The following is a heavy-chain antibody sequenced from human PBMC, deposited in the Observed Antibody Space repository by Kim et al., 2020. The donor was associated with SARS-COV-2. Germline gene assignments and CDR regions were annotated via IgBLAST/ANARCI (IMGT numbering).Heavy chain of an antibody. CDR2: FDPEDGET. V-gene: IGHV1-24*01. CDR3: ATFVRWELLNGWDY. J-gene: IGHJ4*02. CDR1: GYTLTELS. Sequence: ASVKVSCKVSGYTLTELSMHWVRQAPGKGLEWMGGFDPEDGETIYAQKFQGRVTMTEDTSTDTAYMELSSLRSEDTAVYYCATFVRWELLNGWDYWGQGTLVTVSS. D-gene: IGHD1-26*01.